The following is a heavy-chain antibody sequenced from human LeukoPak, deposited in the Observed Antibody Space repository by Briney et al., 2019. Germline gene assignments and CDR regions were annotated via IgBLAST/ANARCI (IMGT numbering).Heavy chain of an antibody. CDR1: GFTFSSYS. J-gene: IGHJ4*02. Sequence: PGGSLRLSCAASGFTFSSYSMNWVRQAPGKGLEWVSYISSSSSTIYYADSVKGRFTISRDNAKNSLYLQMNSLRAEDTAVYYCAIDYGDNEVDYWGQGTLVTVSS. V-gene: IGHV3-48*01. CDR3: AIDYGDNEVDY. CDR2: ISSSSSTI. D-gene: IGHD4-17*01.